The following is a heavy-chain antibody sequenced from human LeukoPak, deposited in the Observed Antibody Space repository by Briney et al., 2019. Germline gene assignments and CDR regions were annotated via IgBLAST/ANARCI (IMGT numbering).Heavy chain of an antibody. V-gene: IGHV3-23*01. CDR2: ISGSGGST. Sequence: HAGGSPRLSCAASGFTFSSYAMSWVRQAPEKCLEWVSAISGSGGSTYYADSVKGRFTISRDNSKNTLYLQMNSLRAEDTAVYYCARDGYCSGGSCYSVDAFDIWGQGTMVTVSS. CDR3: ARDGYCSGGSCYSVDAFDI. CDR1: GFTFSSYA. D-gene: IGHD2-15*01. J-gene: IGHJ3*02.